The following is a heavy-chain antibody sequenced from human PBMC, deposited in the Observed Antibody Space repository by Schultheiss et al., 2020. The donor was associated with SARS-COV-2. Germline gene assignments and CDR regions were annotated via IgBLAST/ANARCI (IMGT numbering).Heavy chain of an antibody. CDR1: GFTFSNYA. CDR3: ASMYGDLYYFDY. CDR2: ISYDGSNK. V-gene: IGHV3-30*03. D-gene: IGHD4-17*01. J-gene: IGHJ4*02. Sequence: GESLKISCAASGFTFSNYAIHWVRQPPGKGLEWVAVISYDGSNKYYADSVKGRFTISRDNSKNTLYLQMNSLRAEDTAVYYCASMYGDLYYFDYWGQGTLVTVSS.